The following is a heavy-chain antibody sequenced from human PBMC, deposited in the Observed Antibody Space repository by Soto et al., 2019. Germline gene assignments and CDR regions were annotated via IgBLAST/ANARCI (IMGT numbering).Heavy chain of an antibody. CDR1: GDSISSASYF. CDR2: ICHSGST. V-gene: IGHV4-30-2*01. D-gene: IGHD3-16*01. Sequence: PSETLSLTCTVSGDSISSASYFWGWIRQPPGKGLEWIGYICHSGSTYYNPSLKSRVTISVDRSKNQFSLKLSSVTAADTAVYYCASAGGDPWGQGTLVTVSS. CDR3: ASAGGDP. J-gene: IGHJ5*02.